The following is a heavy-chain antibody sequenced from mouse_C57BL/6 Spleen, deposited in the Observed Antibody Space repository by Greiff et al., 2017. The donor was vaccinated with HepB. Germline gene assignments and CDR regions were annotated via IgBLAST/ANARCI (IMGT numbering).Heavy chain of an antibody. D-gene: IGHD1-1*01. CDR2: IWSGGST. V-gene: IGHV2-2*01. Sequence: VKLEESGPGLVQPSQSLSITCTVSGFSLTSYGVHWVRQSPGKGLEWLGVIWSGGSTDYNAAFISRLSISKDNSKSQVFFKMNSLQADDTAIYYCARKNYGSSYDAMDYWGQGTSVTVSS. J-gene: IGHJ4*01. CDR3: ARKNYGSSYDAMDY. CDR1: GFSLTSYG.